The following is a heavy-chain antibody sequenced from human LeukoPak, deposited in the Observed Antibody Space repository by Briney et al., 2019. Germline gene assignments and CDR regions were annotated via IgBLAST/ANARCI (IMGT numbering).Heavy chain of an antibody. J-gene: IGHJ4*02. Sequence: GGSLRLSCAASGFTFSSYAMSWVRQAPGKGLEWVSSISSSSSYVYYADSVKGRFTISRDNAKNSLYLQMNSLRAEDTAVYYCAKRGPGSYYSLDYWGQGTLVTVSS. CDR3: AKRGPGSYYSLDY. CDR2: ISSSSSYV. D-gene: IGHD1-26*01. CDR1: GFTFSSYA. V-gene: IGHV3-21*01.